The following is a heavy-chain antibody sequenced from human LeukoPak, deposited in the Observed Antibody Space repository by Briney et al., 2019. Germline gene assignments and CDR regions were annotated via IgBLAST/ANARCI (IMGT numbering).Heavy chain of an antibody. J-gene: IGHJ4*02. D-gene: IGHD3-16*01. CDR1: GFPFSSYW. CDR2: INSDGNGT. CDR3: ARDCWGSYDC. V-gene: IGHV3-74*01. Sequence: GGSLTLSCAASGFPFSSYWMHWVRQATGKGLVWVSRINSDGNGTRYADSVKGRFTISRDNAKNTLYLQMNSLRAEDTAVYYCARDCWGSYDCWGQGTLVTVSS.